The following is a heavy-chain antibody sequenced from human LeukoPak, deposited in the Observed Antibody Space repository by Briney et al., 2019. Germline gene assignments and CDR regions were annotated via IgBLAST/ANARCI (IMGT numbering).Heavy chain of an antibody. J-gene: IGHJ5*02. V-gene: IGHV4-59*01. CDR1: GGSISSYY. D-gene: IGHD2-21*01. Sequence: PSETLSLTCTVSGGSISSYYWSWIRQPPGKGLEWIGYIDYSGSTNYNPSLKSRVTISVDTSKNQFSLKLSSVTAADTAVYYCARGLLIYSSNWFDPWGQGTLVTVSS. CDR2: IDYSGST. CDR3: ARGLLIYSSNWFDP.